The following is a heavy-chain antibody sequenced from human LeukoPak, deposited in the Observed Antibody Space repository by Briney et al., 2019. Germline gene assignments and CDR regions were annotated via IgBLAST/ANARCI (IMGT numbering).Heavy chain of an antibody. V-gene: IGHV3-72*01. CDR1: GFTFSDHY. Sequence: PGGSLRLSCAASGFTFSDHYMDWVRQAPGKGLEWVGRTRNKANSYTTEYAASVKGRFTISRDDSKNSLYPQMNSLKTEDTAVYYCAREGYDFWSGYYGIDYWGQGTLVTVSS. J-gene: IGHJ4*02. D-gene: IGHD3-3*01. CDR2: TRNKANSYTT. CDR3: AREGYDFWSGYYGIDY.